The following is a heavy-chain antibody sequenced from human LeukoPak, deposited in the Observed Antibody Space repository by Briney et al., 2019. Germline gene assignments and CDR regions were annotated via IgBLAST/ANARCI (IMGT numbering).Heavy chain of an antibody. Sequence: PGGSLRLSCTASGFTFGDYAMSWFRQAPGKGLEWVGFIRSKAYGGTTEYAASVKGRFTISRDDSKSIAYLQMNSLKTEDTAVYYCTRDLYSSSWYGYYYYYYYMDVWGKGTTVTVSS. CDR3: TRDLYSSSWYGYYYYYYYMDV. D-gene: IGHD6-13*01. J-gene: IGHJ6*03. CDR2: IRSKAYGGTT. CDR1: GFTFGDYA. V-gene: IGHV3-49*03.